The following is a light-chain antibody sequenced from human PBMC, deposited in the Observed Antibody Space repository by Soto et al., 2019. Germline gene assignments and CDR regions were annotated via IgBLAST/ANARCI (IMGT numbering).Light chain of an antibody. CDR2: DTF. V-gene: IGKV1-5*01. CDR3: QQYNSYWT. J-gene: IGKJ1*01. Sequence: DIQMTQSPSTLSASVGDRVTITCRASQSISRWLAWYQQTPGKAPKLLIYDTFSLESGVPARFSGSGSGTKFPLTISLLPRDDFATYYRQQYNSYWTFGQGTKVEIK. CDR1: QSISRW.